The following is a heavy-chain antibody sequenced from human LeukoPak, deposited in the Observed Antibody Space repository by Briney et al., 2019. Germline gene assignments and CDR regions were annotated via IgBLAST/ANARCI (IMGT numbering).Heavy chain of an antibody. V-gene: IGHV3-53*01. Sequence: GGSLRLSCAASGFTVSSNYMSWVRPAPGKGLEWVSVIYSSGSTYYADSVKGRFTLSRDNSKNTLYLQMNSMRAQDTAVYYCARDGDSSGNHWGQGTLVTVSS. J-gene: IGHJ5*02. CDR3: ARDGDSSGNH. D-gene: IGHD6-19*01. CDR2: IYSSGST. CDR1: GFTVSSNY.